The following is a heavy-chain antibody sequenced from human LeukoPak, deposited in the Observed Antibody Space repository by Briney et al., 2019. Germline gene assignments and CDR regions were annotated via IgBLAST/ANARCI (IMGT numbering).Heavy chain of an antibody. D-gene: IGHD2-2*01. CDR3: AKGLVPAARALYYFDY. V-gene: IGHV3-23*01. CDR1: GFTFSSYA. Sequence: GSLRLSCAASGFTFSSYAMSWVRQAPGKGLEWVSAISGSGGSTYYADSVKGRFTISRDNSKNTLYLQMNSLRAEDTAVYYCAKGLVPAARALYYFDYWGQGTLVTVSS. CDR2: ISGSGGST. J-gene: IGHJ4*02.